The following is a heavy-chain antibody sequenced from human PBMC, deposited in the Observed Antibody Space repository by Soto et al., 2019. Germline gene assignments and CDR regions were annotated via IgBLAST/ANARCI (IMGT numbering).Heavy chain of an antibody. V-gene: IGHV3-30*18. J-gene: IGHJ4*02. CDR3: AQDGMGAGFRGYFDY. CDR1: GFTFSSYG. D-gene: IGHD3-10*01. CDR2: ISYDGSNK. Sequence: QVQLVESGGGVVQPGKSLRLSCAGSGFTFSSYGMDWVRQAPGKGREWVAVISYDGSNKYYAESVKGRFTISRDNSKNTLYLQIGSLRADDTAVYYCAQDGMGAGFRGYFDYWGQGTLVPVSS.